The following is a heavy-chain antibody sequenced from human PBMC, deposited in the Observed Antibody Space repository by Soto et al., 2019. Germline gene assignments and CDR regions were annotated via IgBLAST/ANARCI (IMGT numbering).Heavy chain of an antibody. Sequence: QVQLVQSGAEVKKPGASVKVSCKASGYTFISYGISWVRQAPGQGLEWMGWISAYNGNTNYAQKLQHRVTMTTDTSTSTAYMELRGLRSDDTALYYCARDLIAVAPGRHFDYWGQGTLVTVS. CDR2: ISAYNGNT. CDR1: GYTFISYG. CDR3: ARDLIAVAPGRHFDY. J-gene: IGHJ4*02. V-gene: IGHV1-18*01. D-gene: IGHD6-19*01.